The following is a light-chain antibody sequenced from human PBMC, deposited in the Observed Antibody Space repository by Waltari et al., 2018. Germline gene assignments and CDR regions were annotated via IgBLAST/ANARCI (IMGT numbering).Light chain of an antibody. Sequence: IQMTQSPSSLSASVGDRVTITCRASQSVGNYLNWYQQRPGQAPKVLIYAASTLQSGVPSRFSGSGSGTDFTFTINSLQPEDLSMYYCQQTYSAPLSFGGGTTVE. J-gene: IGKJ4*01. CDR3: QQTYSAPLS. CDR2: AAS. V-gene: IGKV1-39*01. CDR1: QSVGNY.